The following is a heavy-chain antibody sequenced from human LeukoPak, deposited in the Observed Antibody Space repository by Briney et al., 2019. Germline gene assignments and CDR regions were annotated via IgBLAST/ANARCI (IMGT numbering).Heavy chain of an antibody. D-gene: IGHD2-15*01. CDR3: ARGCTGGSCYLIDY. V-gene: IGHV1-46*01. J-gene: IGHJ4*02. Sequence: ASVKVSCKTSGYTFTSYYMHWVRQAPGQGLGWMAIINPSGGSTPYAQRFQGRVTMTRDTSTSTVYMELSSLRSEDTAVYYCARGCTGGSCYLIDYWGQGTLVTVSS. CDR2: INPSGGST. CDR1: GYTFTSYY.